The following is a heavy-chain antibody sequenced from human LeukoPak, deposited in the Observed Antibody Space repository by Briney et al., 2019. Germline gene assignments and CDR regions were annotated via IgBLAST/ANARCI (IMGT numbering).Heavy chain of an antibody. Sequence: GGSLRLSCAASGFTFSSYSMNWVRQAPGKGLEWVSPISSSSSYIYYADSVKGRFTISRDNAKNSLYLQMNSLRAEDTAVYYCAREDGDYGTADFDLWGRGTLVTVSS. CDR2: ISSSSSYI. CDR3: AREDGDYGTADFDL. J-gene: IGHJ2*01. V-gene: IGHV3-21*01. D-gene: IGHD4-17*01. CDR1: GFTFSSYS.